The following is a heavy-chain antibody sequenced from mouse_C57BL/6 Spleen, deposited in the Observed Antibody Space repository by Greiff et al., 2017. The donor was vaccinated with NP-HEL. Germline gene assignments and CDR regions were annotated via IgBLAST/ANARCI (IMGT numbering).Heavy chain of an antibody. CDR1: GYTFTEYT. V-gene: IGHV1-62-2*01. Sequence: VHLVESGAELVKPGASVKLSCKASGYTFTEYTIHWVKQRSGQGLEWIGWFYPGSGSIKYNEKFKDKATLTADKSSSTVYMELSRLTSEDSAVYFCARHEEVTTVVGWYFDVWGTGTTVTVSS. D-gene: IGHD1-1*01. CDR3: ARHEEVTTVVGWYFDV. CDR2: FYPGSGSI. J-gene: IGHJ1*03.